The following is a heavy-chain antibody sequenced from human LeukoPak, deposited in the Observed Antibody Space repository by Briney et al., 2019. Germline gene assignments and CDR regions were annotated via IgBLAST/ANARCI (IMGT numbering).Heavy chain of an antibody. CDR3: ARSVTTGPDDAFDI. V-gene: IGHV3-48*03. CDR1: GFTFSRYE. J-gene: IGHJ3*02. Sequence: GGSLRLSCAASGFTFSRYEMNWARQAPGKGLEWVSYISSSGNNIYYADSVKGRFTISRDNAKNSLYLQMNSLRAEDTAVYYCARSVTTGPDDAFDIWGQGTMVTVSS. CDR2: ISSSGNNI. D-gene: IGHD4-17*01.